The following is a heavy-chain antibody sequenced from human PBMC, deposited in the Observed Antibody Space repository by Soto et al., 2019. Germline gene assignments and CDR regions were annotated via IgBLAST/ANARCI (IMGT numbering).Heavy chain of an antibody. CDR1: GGTFSSYT. Sequence: QVQLVQSGAEVKKPGSSVKVSCKASGGTFSSYTISWVRLAPGQGLEWMGRIIPILGIANYAQKFQGRVTITANKSSSTAYMELSSLRSEDTAVYYCAGEHRDDFWSGYSPFDPWGQGTLVTVSS. CDR2: IIPILGIA. CDR3: AGEHRDDFWSGYSPFDP. D-gene: IGHD3-3*01. J-gene: IGHJ5*02. V-gene: IGHV1-69*08.